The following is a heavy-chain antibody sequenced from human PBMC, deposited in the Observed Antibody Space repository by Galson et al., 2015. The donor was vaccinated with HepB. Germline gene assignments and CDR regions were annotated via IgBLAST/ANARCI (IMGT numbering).Heavy chain of an antibody. CDR2: IYWNDDK. D-gene: IGHD4-11*01. Sequence: PALVKPTQTLTLTCTFSGFSLSTSGVGVGWIRQPPGKALEWLALIYWNDDKRYSPSLKSRLTITKDTSKNQVVLTMTNMDPVDTATYYCAHSPTVTSYYYYYGMDVWGQGTTVTVSS. CDR3: AHSPTVTSYYYYYGMDV. V-gene: IGHV2-5*01. CDR1: GFSLSTSGVG. J-gene: IGHJ6*02.